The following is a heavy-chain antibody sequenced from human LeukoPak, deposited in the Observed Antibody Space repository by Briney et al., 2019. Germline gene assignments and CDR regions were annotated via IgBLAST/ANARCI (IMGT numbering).Heavy chain of an antibody. J-gene: IGHJ4*02. V-gene: IGHV3-30*02. CDR1: GFTFSSYG. CDR2: IRYDGSNK. Sequence: GGSLRLSCAASGFTFSSYGMHWVRQAPGKGLEWVAFIRYDGSNKYYADSVKGRFTISRDNSKNTLYLQMNSLRAEDTAVYYCASGAQWLVPLFDYWGQGTLVTVSS. CDR3: ASGAQWLVPLFDY. D-gene: IGHD6-19*01.